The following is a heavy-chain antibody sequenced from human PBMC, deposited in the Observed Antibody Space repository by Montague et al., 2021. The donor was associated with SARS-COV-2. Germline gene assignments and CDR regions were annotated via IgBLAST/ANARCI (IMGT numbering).Heavy chain of an antibody. J-gene: IGHJ4*02. CDR1: GFSLSTSGVG. D-gene: IGHD4-23*01. CDR2: IYWDDDK. V-gene: IGHV2-70*01. CDR3: ARSYGTTVVTRALDY. Sequence: PPLVKPTQTLTLTCTFSGFSLSTSGVGVAWIRQPPGKALEWLAIIYWDDDKYYSTSLKTRLTISKDTSKNQVVLTMTNMDPVDTATYYCARSYGTTVVTRALDYWGQGTLVTVSS.